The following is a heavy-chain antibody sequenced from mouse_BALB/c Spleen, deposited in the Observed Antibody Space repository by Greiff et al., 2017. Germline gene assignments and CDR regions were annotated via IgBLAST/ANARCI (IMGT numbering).Heavy chain of an antibody. CDR3: ARHGGDETASHWYFDV. CDR1: EYEFPSHD. J-gene: IGHJ1*01. D-gene: IGHD1-2*01. CDR2: INSDGGST. Sequence: EVMLVESGGGLVQPGESLKLSCESNEYEFPSHDMSWVRKTPEKRLELVAAINSDGGSTYYPDTMERRVIISRDNTKKTLYLQMSSLRSEDTALYYCARHGGDETASHWYFDVWGAGTTVTVSS. V-gene: IGHV5-2*03.